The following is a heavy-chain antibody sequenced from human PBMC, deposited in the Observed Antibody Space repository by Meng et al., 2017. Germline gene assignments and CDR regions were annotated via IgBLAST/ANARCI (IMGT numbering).Heavy chain of an antibody. Sequence: ASVKVSCKASGGTFSSYAISWVRQAPGQGLEWMGGISAYNGNTNYAQKLQGRVTMTTDTSTSTAYMELRSLRSDDTAVYYCARVTSVGATNWFDPWGQGTLVTVSS. CDR3: ARVTSVGATNWFDP. D-gene: IGHD1-26*01. CDR2: ISAYNGNT. CDR1: GGTFSSYA. V-gene: IGHV1-18*01. J-gene: IGHJ5*02.